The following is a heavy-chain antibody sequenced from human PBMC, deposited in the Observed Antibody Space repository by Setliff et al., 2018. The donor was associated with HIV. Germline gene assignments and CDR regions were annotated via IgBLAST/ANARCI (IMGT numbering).Heavy chain of an antibody. J-gene: IGHJ4*02. Sequence: GGSLRLSCAASGFAFDKFTMHRVRQRPGKGLEWVSLCGRKGVTTFYAKSVEGRFTISRDNRKKSLYLQINALKTEDTALYYCVKEHNTGWPNLDSWGQGTLVTVSS. D-gene: IGHD6-19*01. CDR2: CGRKGVTT. V-gene: IGHV3-43*01. CDR1: GFAFDKFT. CDR3: VKEHNTGWPNLDS.